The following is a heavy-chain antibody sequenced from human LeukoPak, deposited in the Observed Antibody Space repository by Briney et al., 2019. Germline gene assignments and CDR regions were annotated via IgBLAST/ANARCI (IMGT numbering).Heavy chain of an antibody. Sequence: ASVKVSCKASGYTFTSYGISWVRQAPGQGLEWMGWISAYNGNTNYAQKLQGRVAMTKDTSTSTVYMELSSLRSEDTAVYYCATTYGSGPHWGQGTLVTVSS. CDR2: ISAYNGNT. CDR1: GYTFTSYG. D-gene: IGHD3-3*01. V-gene: IGHV1-18*01. CDR3: ATTYGSGPH. J-gene: IGHJ4*02.